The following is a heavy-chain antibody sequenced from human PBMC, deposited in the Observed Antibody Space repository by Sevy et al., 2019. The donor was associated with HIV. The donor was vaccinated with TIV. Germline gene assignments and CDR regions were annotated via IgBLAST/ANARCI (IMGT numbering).Heavy chain of an antibody. D-gene: IGHD1-26*01. CDR3: AKATYSGSYERNGMDV. Sequence: GGSLRLSCAASGFTFDDYAMHWVRQAPGKGLEWVSGISWNSGSIGYADSVKGRFTISRDNAKNSLYLQMNSLRADDTALYYCAKATYSGSYERNGMDVWGQGTTVTVSS. CDR2: ISWNSGSI. J-gene: IGHJ6*02. CDR1: GFTFDDYA. V-gene: IGHV3-9*01.